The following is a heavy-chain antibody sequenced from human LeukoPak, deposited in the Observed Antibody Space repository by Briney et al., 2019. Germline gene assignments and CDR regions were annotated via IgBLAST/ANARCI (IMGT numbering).Heavy chain of an antibody. D-gene: IGHD3-10*01. CDR2: IYHSGST. J-gene: IGHJ6*02. CDR1: GGSISSGGYS. Sequence: SQTLSLTCAVSGGSISSGGYSWSWIRQPPGKGLEWIGYIYHSGSTYYNPSLKSRVTISVDTSKNQFSLKLSSVTAADTAVYYCARGNYYGSGSYHYYYGMDVWGQGTTVTVSS. CDR3: ARGNYYGSGSYHYYYGMDV. V-gene: IGHV4-30-2*05.